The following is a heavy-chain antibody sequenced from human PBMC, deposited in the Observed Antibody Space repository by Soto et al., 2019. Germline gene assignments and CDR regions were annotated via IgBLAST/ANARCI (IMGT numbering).Heavy chain of an antibody. V-gene: IGHV3-15*01. J-gene: IGHJ6*03. D-gene: IGHD5-12*01. CDR1: GFTFSNAW. CDR2: IKSKTDGGTT. CDR3: TSAGYSGYDLYYYYMDV. Sequence: GWSLRLSCAASGFTFSNAWMSWVRQAPGKGLEWVGRIKSKTDGGTTEYAAPVKGRFTISRDDSKNTLYLQMNSLKTEDTAVDYCTSAGYSGYDLYYYYMDVWGKGTTVTVSS.